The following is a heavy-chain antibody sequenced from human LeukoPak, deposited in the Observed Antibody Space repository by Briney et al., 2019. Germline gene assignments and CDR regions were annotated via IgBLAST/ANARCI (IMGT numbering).Heavy chain of an antibody. V-gene: IGHV1-18*01. Sequence: ASVKVSCKASGYTFTSYAISWVRQAPGQGLEWMGWISGYNGNTKYAQKVQGRVTMITDTSTSTAYMELRSLRSDDTAVYCCARGYSYGSDYYYGMDVWGQGTTVTVSS. CDR3: ARGYSYGSDYYYGMDV. CDR2: ISGYNGNT. CDR1: GYTFTSYA. D-gene: IGHD5-18*01. J-gene: IGHJ6*02.